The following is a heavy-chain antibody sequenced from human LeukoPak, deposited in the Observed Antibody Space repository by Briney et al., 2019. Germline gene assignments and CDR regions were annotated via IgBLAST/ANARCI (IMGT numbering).Heavy chain of an antibody. Sequence: SETLSLTCTVSGGSISSYYWSWIRQPPGKGLEWIGYIYYSGSTNYNPSLKSRVTISADTSKNQFSLKLSSVTAADTAVYYCARASYDILTGYSRYYFDYWGQGTLVTVSS. J-gene: IGHJ4*02. CDR3: ARASYDILTGYSRYYFDY. V-gene: IGHV4-59*01. CDR2: IYYSGST. D-gene: IGHD3-9*01. CDR1: GGSISSYY.